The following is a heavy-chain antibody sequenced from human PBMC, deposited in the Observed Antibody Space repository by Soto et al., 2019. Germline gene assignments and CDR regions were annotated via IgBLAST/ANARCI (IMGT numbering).Heavy chain of an antibody. V-gene: IGHV3-23*01. D-gene: IGHD3-10*01. CDR2: ISGSGGVT. CDR3: AKNRQFRSYYESAGHYDN. Sequence: EVELLESGGGLVHPGGSLRLSCVVSGFTFKNYDMRWIRQAPGKGLEWVAGISGSGGVTYYADSVKGRFTISRDNSKNTLYLQMNSLRAEDTAIYYCAKNRQFRSYYESAGHYDNWGQGTLVTVSS. CDR1: GFTFKNYD. J-gene: IGHJ4*02.